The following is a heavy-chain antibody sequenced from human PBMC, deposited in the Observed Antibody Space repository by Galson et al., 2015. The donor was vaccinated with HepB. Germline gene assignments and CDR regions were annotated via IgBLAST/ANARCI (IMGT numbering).Heavy chain of an antibody. D-gene: IGHD6-13*01. J-gene: IGHJ3*01. CDR1: GFTFSDNH. CDR2: IDGSGYTT. Sequence: SLRLSCAASGFTFSDNHMSWIRQAPGKGLEWVSYIDGSGYTTHNADSVKGRFTISRDNAKSSLYLQMNSLRVEDTAVYYCAREKGIAAAAFDFWGQGTMGTGSS. CDR3: AREKGIAAAAFDF. V-gene: IGHV3-11*01.